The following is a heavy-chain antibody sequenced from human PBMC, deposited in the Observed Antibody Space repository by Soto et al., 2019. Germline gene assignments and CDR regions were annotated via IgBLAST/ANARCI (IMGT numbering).Heavy chain of an antibody. Sequence: SVKVSCKASGGTFSSYTISWVRQAPGQGLEWMGRIIPILGIANYAQKFRGRVTITADKSTSTAYMELSSLRSEDTAVYYCARGEDYSYYYYMDVWGKGTTVTVSS. CDR3: ARGEDYSYYYYMDV. D-gene: IGHD4-4*01. CDR1: GGTFSSYT. V-gene: IGHV1-69*02. J-gene: IGHJ6*03. CDR2: IIPILGIA.